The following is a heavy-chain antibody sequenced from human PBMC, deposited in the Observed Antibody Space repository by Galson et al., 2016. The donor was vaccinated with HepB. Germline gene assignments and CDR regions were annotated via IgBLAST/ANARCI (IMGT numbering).Heavy chain of an antibody. J-gene: IGHJ4*02. D-gene: IGHD2-2*01. CDR3: ARDCSTTTCYLLIDS. Sequence: SVKVSCKASGYIFTTYGISWVRQAPGQGLEWMGWISAYNGNTSYAQKLQGRVTMTTDTSTSTAYMELRSLRSDDTAVYYCARDCSTTTCYLLIDSWGQGTLVTAAS. CDR1: GYIFTTYG. V-gene: IGHV1-18*01. CDR2: ISAYNGNT.